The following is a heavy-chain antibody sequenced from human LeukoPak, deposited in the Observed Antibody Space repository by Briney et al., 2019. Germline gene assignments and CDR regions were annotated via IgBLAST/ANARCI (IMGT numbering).Heavy chain of an antibody. CDR3: ARGVVTDDYYMDV. CDR2: LYTNDNT. J-gene: IGHJ6*03. V-gene: IGHV4-61*02. Sequence: SQTLSLTCSVSGGSITSGRYYWTWIRQPAGKGLEWIGRLYTNDNTNYDPSLESRVSRSVDTSKSQFYLQLTSVTAADTAVYFCARGVVTDDYYMDVWGKGITVIVSS. D-gene: IGHD2-21*02. CDR1: GGSITSGRYY.